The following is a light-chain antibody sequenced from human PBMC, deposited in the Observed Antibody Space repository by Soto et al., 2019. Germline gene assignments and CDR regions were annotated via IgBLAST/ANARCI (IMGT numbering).Light chain of an antibody. CDR1: KSVSSY. CDR2: DAS. Sequence: EIVLTQSPATLSLSPGERATLCCRASKSVSSYLAWYQQKPGQAPRLLIYDASNRATGIPARFSGSGSGTDFTLTISSLEPEDFAVYYCQQRSNWVTFGPGTKVDIK. CDR3: QQRSNWVT. J-gene: IGKJ3*01. V-gene: IGKV3-11*01.